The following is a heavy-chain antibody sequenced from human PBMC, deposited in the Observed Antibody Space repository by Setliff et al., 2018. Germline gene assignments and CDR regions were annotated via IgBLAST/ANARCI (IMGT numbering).Heavy chain of an antibody. D-gene: IGHD6-6*01. Sequence: LSLSCAASGFTFTNYGMHWVRQAPGKGLEWVAIIWFDGSQEYYVDSVKGRFTVSRDNAKTSLYLQMSSLRAEDTAVYYCARWTARAVDYWGQGTLVTVSS. V-gene: IGHV3-33*01. CDR2: IWFDGSQE. J-gene: IGHJ4*02. CDR3: ARWTARAVDY. CDR1: GFTFTNYG.